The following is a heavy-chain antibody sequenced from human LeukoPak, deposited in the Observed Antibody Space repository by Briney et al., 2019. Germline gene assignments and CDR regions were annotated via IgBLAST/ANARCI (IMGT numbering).Heavy chain of an antibody. CDR1: GFTYGLFW. V-gene: IGHV3-7*01. J-gene: IGHJ4*02. CDR2: IKQDGSEK. D-gene: IGHD4-17*01. Sequence: PGGSLRLSCAASGFTYGLFWMSWVRQAPGKGLEWVANIKQDGSEKYYVDSVKGRFTISRDNAERSLYLQMNSLRAEDTAVYYCARGFASGDYGADWGQGTLVTVSS. CDR3: ARGFASGDYGAD.